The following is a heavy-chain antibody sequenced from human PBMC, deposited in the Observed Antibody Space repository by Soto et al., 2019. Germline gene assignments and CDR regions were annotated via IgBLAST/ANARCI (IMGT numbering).Heavy chain of an antibody. CDR3: AREWVLYDFWSGYSDPVFDY. Sequence: GASVKVSCKASGYTFTSYYMHWVRQAPGQGLEWMGIINPSGGSTSYAQKFQGRVTMTRDTSTSTVYMELSSLRSEDTAVYYCAREWVLYDFWSGYSDPVFDYWGQGTLVTVSS. V-gene: IGHV1-46*01. D-gene: IGHD3-3*01. CDR1: GYTFTSYY. CDR2: INPSGGST. J-gene: IGHJ4*02.